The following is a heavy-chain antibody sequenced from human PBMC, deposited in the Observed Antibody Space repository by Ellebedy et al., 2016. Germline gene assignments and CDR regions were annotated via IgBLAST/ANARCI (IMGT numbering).Heavy chain of an antibody. J-gene: IGHJ5*02. D-gene: IGHD2-8*02. V-gene: IGHV1-69*13. Sequence: SVKVSXKASGGTFSSYAISWVRQAPGQGLEWMGGIIPIFGTANYAQKFQGRVTITADESTSTAYMELSSLRSEDTAVYYCARASVGAGGMYNWFDPWGQGTLVTVSS. CDR3: ARASVGAGGMYNWFDP. CDR2: IIPIFGTA. CDR1: GGTFSSYA.